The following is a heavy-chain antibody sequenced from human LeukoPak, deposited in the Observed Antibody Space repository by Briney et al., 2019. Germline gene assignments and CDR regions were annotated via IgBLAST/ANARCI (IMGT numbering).Heavy chain of an antibody. J-gene: IGHJ4*02. CDR2: IYYSGST. CDR1: GGSISSSSYY. CDR3: ARFGSGWWYNDS. Sequence: SETLSLTCTVSGGSISSSSYYWGWIRQPPGKGLEWIGSIYYSGSTYYNPSLKSRVTISVDTSKNQFSLKLSSVTAADTAVYYCARFGSGWWYNDSWGQGTLVTVSS. V-gene: IGHV4-39*07. D-gene: IGHD6-19*01.